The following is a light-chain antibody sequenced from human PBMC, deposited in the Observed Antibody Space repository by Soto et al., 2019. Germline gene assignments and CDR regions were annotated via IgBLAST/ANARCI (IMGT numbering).Light chain of an antibody. Sequence: QSAPTQPASVSGSPGQSITISCTGTSSDVGGYNYVSWYQQHPGKAPRVMIYEVTRRPSGVSDRFSGSKSGNTASLTISGLQVDDEADYYCSSFTRSGTRVFGTGTKVTVL. CDR2: EVT. V-gene: IGLV2-14*01. CDR1: SSDVGGYNY. J-gene: IGLJ1*01. CDR3: SSFTRSGTRV.